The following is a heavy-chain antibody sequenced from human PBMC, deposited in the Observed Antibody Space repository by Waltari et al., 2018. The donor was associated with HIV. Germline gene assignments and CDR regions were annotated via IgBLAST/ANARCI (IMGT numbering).Heavy chain of an antibody. CDR1: GFSFAKFG. CDR3: TKEREALAGASGAFDI. Sequence: QVQLVESGGGVVQPGRSLRLSCAGSGFSFAKFGVHWVGPAPGKGLQLVAVISSDVTVKYYEDSGKGRFTISRDNSNYMVFLQLNSLRVEDTAVYYCTKEREALAGASGAFDIWGQGTMVTVSS. J-gene: IGHJ3*02. D-gene: IGHD2-8*02. V-gene: IGHV3-30*18. CDR2: ISSDVTVK.